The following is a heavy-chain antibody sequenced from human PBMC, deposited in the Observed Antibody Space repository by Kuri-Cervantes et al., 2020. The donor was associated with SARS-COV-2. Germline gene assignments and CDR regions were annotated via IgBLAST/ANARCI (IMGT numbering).Heavy chain of an antibody. CDR2: ISWNSDRI. D-gene: IGHD2-2*01. CDR1: GFTFSSYA. J-gene: IGHJ6*02. Sequence: GGSLRLSCAASGFTFSSYAMSWVRQAPGKGLEWVSGISWNSDRIGYTDSVKGRFTISRDNAKNSLYLQMNSLRAEDTAVYYCAGYCSGSSCYNYFFFGMDVWGQGTAVTVSS. CDR3: AGYCSGSSCYNYFFFGMDV. V-gene: IGHV3-21*01.